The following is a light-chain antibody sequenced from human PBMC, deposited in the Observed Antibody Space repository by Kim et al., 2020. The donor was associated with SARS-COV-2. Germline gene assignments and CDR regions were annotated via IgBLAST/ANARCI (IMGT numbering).Light chain of an antibody. CDR3: QQYGSSPVT. V-gene: IGKV3-20*01. Sequence: EIVLTQSPGPLSLSPGERATLSCRASQSVSSSYVAWYQQKRGQAPRLLIYAASSRATGIPDRFSGSGSGTDFTLTISRLETEDFAVYYCQQYGSSPVTFGQGTKVDIK. CDR1: QSVSSSY. J-gene: IGKJ1*01. CDR2: AAS.